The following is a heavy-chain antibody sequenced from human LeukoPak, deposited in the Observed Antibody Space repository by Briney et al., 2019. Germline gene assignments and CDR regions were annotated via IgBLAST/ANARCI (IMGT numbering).Heavy chain of an antibody. CDR2: IKEDGTEK. Sequence: GGSLRLSCAASGFTFSTYWMSWVRQAPGKGLEWVASIKEDGTEKNYVDSVKGRFTISRDNAKSSLYLQMNSLRAEDTAVYYCARDAAAAGIDYWGQGTLVTVSS. D-gene: IGHD6-13*01. V-gene: IGHV3-7*01. J-gene: IGHJ4*02. CDR1: GFTFSTYW. CDR3: ARDAAAAGIDY.